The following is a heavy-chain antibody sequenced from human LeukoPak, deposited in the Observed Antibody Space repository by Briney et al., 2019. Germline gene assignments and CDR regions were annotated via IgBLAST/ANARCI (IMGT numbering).Heavy chain of an antibody. J-gene: IGHJ4*02. D-gene: IGHD4-17*01. CDR1: DGSFSGYY. Sequence: SETLSLTCAVYDGSFSGYYWSWIRQPPGKGLEWIGEINHSGSTNYNPSLESRVTISVDTSKNQFSLKLSSVTAADTAVYYCARGGPTVTTSGVSKRPDFDYWGQGTLVTVSS. CDR2: INHSGST. CDR3: ARGGPTVTTSGVSKRPDFDY. V-gene: IGHV4-34*01.